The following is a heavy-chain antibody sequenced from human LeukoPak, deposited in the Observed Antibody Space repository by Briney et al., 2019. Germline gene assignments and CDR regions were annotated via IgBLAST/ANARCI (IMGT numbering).Heavy chain of an antibody. V-gene: IGHV1-69*13. D-gene: IGHD6-19*01. CDR3: ARDSSAVAFN. Sequence: GASVTVSCKASGGTFSSYAISWVRQAPGQGLEWMGGIIPIFGTANYAQKFQGRVTITADESTSTAYMELSSLRSEDTAVYYCARDSSAVAFNWGQGTLVTVSS. CDR2: IIPIFGTA. CDR1: GGTFSSYA. J-gene: IGHJ4*02.